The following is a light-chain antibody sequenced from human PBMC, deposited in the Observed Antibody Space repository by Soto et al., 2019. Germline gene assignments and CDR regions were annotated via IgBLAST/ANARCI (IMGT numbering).Light chain of an antibody. CDR1: RDIGTW. CDR3: QHYDNSPPLYT. CDR2: RAS. V-gene: IGKV1-5*03. J-gene: IGKJ2*01. Sequence: TQMTQSPSTLSASVGDSVSITCRASRDIGTWLAWFQQKPGRAPNLLIYRASTLARGVPSRFSGSGSGTEFTLTISGLEPEDFAVYYCQHYDNSPPLYTFGQGTRLEI.